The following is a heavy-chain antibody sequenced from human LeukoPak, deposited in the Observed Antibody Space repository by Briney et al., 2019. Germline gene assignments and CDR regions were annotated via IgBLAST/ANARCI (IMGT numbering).Heavy chain of an antibody. CDR1: GFTFSSYA. CDR2: ISDSGGST. CDR3: AKDQVAGAGGD. J-gene: IGHJ4*02. Sequence: HPGGSLRLSCAASGFTFSSYAMSWVRQAPGKGLEWVSGISDSGGSTYYADSVKGRFTVSRDNSKNTLYLQMNSLRAEDTAVYYCAKDQVAGAGGDWGQGTLVSVSP. D-gene: IGHD6-13*01. V-gene: IGHV3-23*01.